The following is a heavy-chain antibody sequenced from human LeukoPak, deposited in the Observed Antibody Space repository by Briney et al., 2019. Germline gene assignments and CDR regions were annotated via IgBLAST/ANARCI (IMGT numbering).Heavy chain of an antibody. V-gene: IGHV3-49*04. CDR3: TRGGRFTGTTSF. D-gene: IGHD1-7*01. J-gene: IGHJ4*02. CDR1: VYRFCDYT. Sequence: PGGSLRLSCATSVYRFCDYTMSCVPDAPEKGGEWVGFISSKTSGGTTEYAASVKGRFTISRDDSNSVAYLQINSLKTEDTAVYSCTRGGRFTGTTSFWGQGILVTVA. CDR2: ISSKTSGGTT.